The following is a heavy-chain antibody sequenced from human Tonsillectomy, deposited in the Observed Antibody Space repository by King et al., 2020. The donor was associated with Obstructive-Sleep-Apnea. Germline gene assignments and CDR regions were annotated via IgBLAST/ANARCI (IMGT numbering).Heavy chain of an antibody. CDR1: GGTFSSYA. J-gene: IGHJ4*02. D-gene: IGHD4-17*01. CDR3: AGLVNDYGDYVLDY. V-gene: IGHV1-69*01. CDR2: IIPIFGTA. Sequence: QLVQSGAEVKKPGSSVKVSCKASGGTFSSYAISWVRQAPGQGLEWMGGIIPIFGTAKYAQKFKGRVTITADESTSTAYRELSSLRSEDTAVYYCAGLVNDYGDYVLDYWGQGTLVTVSS.